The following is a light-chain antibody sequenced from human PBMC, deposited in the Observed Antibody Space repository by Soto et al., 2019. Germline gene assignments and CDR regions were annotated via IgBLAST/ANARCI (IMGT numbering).Light chain of an antibody. CDR1: QSVSRY. CDR3: QQRSNWIT. CDR2: DAS. V-gene: IGKV3-11*01. Sequence: VLSQSPGTVSLSPEERATLSCRASQSVSRYLGWYQQKPGQAPRLLICDASYRATGIPARFSGSGSGTDFIPTISLLAAEDLANYYCQQRSNWITFGQGTRLEI. J-gene: IGKJ5*01.